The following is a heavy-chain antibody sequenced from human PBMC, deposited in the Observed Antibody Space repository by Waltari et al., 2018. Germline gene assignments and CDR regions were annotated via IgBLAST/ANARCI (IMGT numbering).Heavy chain of an antibody. CDR3: ARDAEDIVESGAFDI. CDR2: ISTSGSYR. V-gene: IGHV3-21*01. D-gene: IGHD2-15*01. Sequence: EVQLVESGGGLVKPGESLRLSCAASGFPFSSYTRNWVRQAPGKGLEWVSSISTSGSYRYYADSVKGRFTISRDNAKNSLSLQMTHLRVEDTALYYCARDAEDIVESGAFDIWGQGTVVTVSS. CDR1: GFPFSSYT. J-gene: IGHJ3*02.